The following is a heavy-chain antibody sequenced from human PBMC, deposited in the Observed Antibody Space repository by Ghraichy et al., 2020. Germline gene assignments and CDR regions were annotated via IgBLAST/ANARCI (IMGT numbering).Heavy chain of an antibody. CDR1: GFTFSSYA. J-gene: IGHJ6*02. CDR2: ISYDGSNK. V-gene: IGHV3-30-3*01. CDR3: ARDERGIAARRAYYYYYGMDV. Sequence: GGSLRLSCAASGFTFSSYAMHWVRQAPGKGLEWVAVISYDGSNKYYADSVKGRFTISRDNSKNTLYLQMNSLRAEDTAVYYCARDERGIAARRAYYYYYGMDVWGQGTTVTVSS. D-gene: IGHD6-6*01.